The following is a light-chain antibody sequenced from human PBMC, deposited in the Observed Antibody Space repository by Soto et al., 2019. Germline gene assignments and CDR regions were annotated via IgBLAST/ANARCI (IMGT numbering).Light chain of an antibody. J-gene: IGKJ1*01. CDR3: QQRSNWPWT. Sequence: EIMLTQSPGTLSLSPGERATLSCRASQSVSSSYLAWYQQKPGQTPRLLIYGASSRATGIPDRFSGSGSGTDFTLTISRLEPEDFAIYYCQQRSNWPWTFGQGTKVDIK. CDR1: QSVSSSY. CDR2: GAS. V-gene: IGKV3D-20*02.